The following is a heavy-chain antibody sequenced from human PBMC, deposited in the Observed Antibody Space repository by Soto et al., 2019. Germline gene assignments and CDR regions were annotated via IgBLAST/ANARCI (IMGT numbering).Heavy chain of an antibody. Sequence: ASVKVSCKASGYTFTGYYMHWVRQAPGQGLEWMGWINPNSGGTNYAQKFQGWVTMTRDTSISTAYMELSRLRSDDTAVYYCARMAAAGTYYYYVMDVWAQGTTVTVSS. D-gene: IGHD6-13*01. CDR1: GYTFTGYY. CDR2: INPNSGGT. CDR3: ARMAAAGTYYYYVMDV. V-gene: IGHV1-2*04. J-gene: IGHJ6*02.